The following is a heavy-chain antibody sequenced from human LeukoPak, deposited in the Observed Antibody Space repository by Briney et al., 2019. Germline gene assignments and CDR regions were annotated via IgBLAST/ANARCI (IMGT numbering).Heavy chain of an antibody. Sequence: SETLSLTCTVSGGSISSYYWSWIRQPPGKGLEWIGYIFYSGSTNYNPSLKSRVTISVDTSKNQFSLKLSSVTAADTAVYYCARVLAAAGYWYFDLWGRGTLVTVSS. CDR2: IFYSGST. V-gene: IGHV4-59*01. CDR3: ARVLAAAGYWYFDL. J-gene: IGHJ2*01. D-gene: IGHD6-13*01. CDR1: GGSISSYY.